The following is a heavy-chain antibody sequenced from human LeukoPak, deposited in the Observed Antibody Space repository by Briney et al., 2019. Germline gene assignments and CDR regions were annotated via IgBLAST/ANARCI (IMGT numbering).Heavy chain of an antibody. CDR2: ISGGGGST. V-gene: IGHV3-23*01. Sequence: PGGSLRLSCAASRFTFSSYAMSWVRQAPGRGLEWVSTISGGGGSTYYADSVKGRFTISRDNSKNTLYLQMNSLRADDTAVYYCARSPTAINAYFDPWGQGTLVTVSS. CDR1: RFTFSSYA. D-gene: IGHD2-2*01. J-gene: IGHJ5*02. CDR3: ARSPTAINAYFDP.